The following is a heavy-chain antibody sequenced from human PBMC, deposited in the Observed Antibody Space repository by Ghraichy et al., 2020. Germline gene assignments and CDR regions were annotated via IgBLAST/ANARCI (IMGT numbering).Heavy chain of an antibody. J-gene: IGHJ4*02. CDR2: ISGGGYLT. CDR1: GFTFSSYA. CDR3: AKDRHASAEQHAIDY. V-gene: IGHV3-23*01. Sequence: GGSLRLACAASGFTFSSYAMSWVRQAPGKGLEWVSTISGGGYLTYYADSVKGRFTISRDNSKNTLYLQMNSLRADDTGVYYCAKDRHASAEQHAIDYWGQGTLVTVAS. D-gene: IGHD6-13*01.